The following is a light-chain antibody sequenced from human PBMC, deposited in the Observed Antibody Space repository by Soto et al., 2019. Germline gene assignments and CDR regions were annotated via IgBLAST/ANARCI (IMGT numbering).Light chain of an antibody. V-gene: IGKV1-9*01. CDR2: AAS. CDR1: QDISNY. Sequence: DIQLTQSPSFLSASVGDSVTITCRASQDISNYLAWYQQKPGKAPKLLIYAASTLQSGVPSRFSGSGFGTEFTLTISSLQSEDFATYHCQQLNSYLLFTFGPGTKVDIK. J-gene: IGKJ3*01. CDR3: QQLNSYLLFT.